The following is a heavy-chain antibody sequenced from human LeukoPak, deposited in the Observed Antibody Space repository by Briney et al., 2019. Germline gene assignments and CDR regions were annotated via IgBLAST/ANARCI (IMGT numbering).Heavy chain of an antibody. CDR2: INHSGST. V-gene: IGHV4-34*01. D-gene: IGHD3-16*02. J-gene: IGHJ4*02. Sequence: SETLSLTCAVYGGSFSGYYWSWIRQPAGKGLEWIGEINHSGSTNYNPSLKSRVTISVDTSKSQFSLKLSSVTAADTAVYYCARRLITFGGVIVTCFDYWGQGTLVTVSS. CDR3: ARRLITFGGVIVTCFDY. CDR1: GGSFSGYY.